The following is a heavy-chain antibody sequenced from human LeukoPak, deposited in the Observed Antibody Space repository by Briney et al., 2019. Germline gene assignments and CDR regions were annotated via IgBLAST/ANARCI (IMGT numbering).Heavy chain of an antibody. CDR1: GGSISSVGYY. V-gene: IGHV4-31*03. D-gene: IGHD3-22*01. Sequence: SETLSLTCTVSGGSISSVGYYWSWIRQHPGKGLEWIGYIYYSGSTYYNPSLKRRVTISVDTSKNQFSLKLSSVTAADTAVYYCARINSSGYYFDYWGQGTLVTVSS. CDR2: IYYSGST. CDR3: ARINSSGYYFDY. J-gene: IGHJ4*02.